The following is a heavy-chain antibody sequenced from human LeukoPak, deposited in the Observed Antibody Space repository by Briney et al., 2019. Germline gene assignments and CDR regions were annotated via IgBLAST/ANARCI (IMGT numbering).Heavy chain of an antibody. CDR3: ARGARAAGWFDP. D-gene: IGHD2-15*01. CDR2: INPSGGST. J-gene: IGHJ5*02. Sequence: GASVKVSCKASGYTFTSYYMHWVRQAPGQGLEWMGIINPSGGSTSYAQKFQGRVTMTRDMSTSTVYMELGSLRSEDTAVYYCARGARAAGWFDPWGQGTLVTVSS. V-gene: IGHV1-46*01. CDR1: GYTFTSYY.